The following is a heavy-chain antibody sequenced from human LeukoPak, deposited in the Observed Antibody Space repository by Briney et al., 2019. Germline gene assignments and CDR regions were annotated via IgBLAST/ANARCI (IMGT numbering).Heavy chain of an antibody. CDR3: ATCSGGSCSLDY. D-gene: IGHD2-15*01. V-gene: IGHV1-8*01. Sequence: ASVEVSCKASGYTFTSYDINWVRQATGQGLEWMGWMNPNSGNTGYAQKFQGRVTMTRNTSISTAYMELSSLRSEDTAVYYCATCSGGSCSLDYWGQGTLVTVSS. CDR1: GYTFTSYD. CDR2: MNPNSGNT. J-gene: IGHJ4*02.